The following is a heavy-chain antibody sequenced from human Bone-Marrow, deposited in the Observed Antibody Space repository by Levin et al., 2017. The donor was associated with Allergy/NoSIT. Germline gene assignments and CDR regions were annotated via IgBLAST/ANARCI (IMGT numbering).Heavy chain of an antibody. Sequence: PSETLSLTCAVYGGSFSGYYWSWIRQPPGKGLEWIGEINHSGSTNYNPSLKSRVTISVDTSKNQFSLKLSSVTAADTAVYYCASSVSTVTRYFQHWGQGTLVTVSS. CDR1: GGSFSGYY. V-gene: IGHV4-34*01. D-gene: IGHD4-17*01. J-gene: IGHJ1*01. CDR2: INHSGST. CDR3: ASSVSTVTRYFQH.